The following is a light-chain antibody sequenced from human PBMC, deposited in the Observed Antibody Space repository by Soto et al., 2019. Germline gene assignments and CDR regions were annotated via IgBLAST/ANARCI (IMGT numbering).Light chain of an antibody. V-gene: IGLV1-51*01. CDR1: SSNTGNNF. Sequence: QSVLTQPPSVSAAPGQEVTISCSGSSSNTGNNFVSWYQHLPGTAPKLLIYDNDKRPSGIPDRFSGTKSGTSATLGITGLQTGDEAHYYCATWYSSRVAGVFGGGTKLTVL. J-gene: IGLJ2*01. CDR2: DND. CDR3: ATWYSSRVAGV.